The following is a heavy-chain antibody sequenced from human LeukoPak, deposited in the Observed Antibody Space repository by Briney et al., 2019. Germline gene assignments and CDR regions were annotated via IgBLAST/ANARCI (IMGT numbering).Heavy chain of an antibody. J-gene: IGHJ4*02. CDR1: GFTFSSYE. Sequence: PGGSLRLSCAASGFTFSSYEMNWVRQAPGKGLEWVSYISSSGSTIYYADSVKGRFTISRDNAKNSLYLQMNSLRAEDTAVYYCARETPPVGGSHDDYDYWGQGTLATVSS. CDR3: ARETPPVGGSHDDYDY. V-gene: IGHV3-48*03. CDR2: ISSSGSTI. D-gene: IGHD1-26*01.